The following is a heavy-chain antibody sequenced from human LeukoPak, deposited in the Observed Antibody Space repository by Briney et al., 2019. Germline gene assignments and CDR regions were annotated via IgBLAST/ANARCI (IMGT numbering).Heavy chain of an antibody. J-gene: IGHJ4*02. Sequence: PGGSLRLSCAASGFTFSSYGMHWVRQAPGKGLEWLSTFSGNDGYTYYAGSVRGRFTISRDNSKNTVYLQMNSLRAEDTADYYCAKRSTGYYFDSWGQGTLVTVSS. D-gene: IGHD2-2*01. V-gene: IGHV3-23*01. CDR1: GFTFSSYG. CDR3: AKRSTGYYFDS. CDR2: FSGNDGYT.